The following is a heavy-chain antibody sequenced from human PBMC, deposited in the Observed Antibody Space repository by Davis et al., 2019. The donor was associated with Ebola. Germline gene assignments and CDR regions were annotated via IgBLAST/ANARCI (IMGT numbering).Heavy chain of an antibody. D-gene: IGHD1-26*01. CDR1: GFTFGDYT. J-gene: IGHJ4*02. CDR3: AKAKFSGSALIGH. V-gene: IGHV3-43*02. Sequence: PGGSLRLSCATSGFTFGDYTMHWVRQAPGKGLEWVSFINGDRGRIDYADSVKGRFTISRDNSKNSLYLQMNSLTTEDTALYYCAKAKFSGSALIGHWGQGTLVTVSS. CDR2: INGDRGRI.